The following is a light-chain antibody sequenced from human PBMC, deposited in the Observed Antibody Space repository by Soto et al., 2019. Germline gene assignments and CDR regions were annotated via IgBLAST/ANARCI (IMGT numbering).Light chain of an antibody. CDR3: QQSYSTPRT. CDR1: QSISTY. V-gene: IGKV1-39*01. Sequence: DIQMTQSPSSLSASVGDRVTITCRASQSISTYLNWYQQKPGKAPNVLINAASSLQSGVPSRFSGSGSGTDFTLTISSLQPEDFATYYCQQSYSTPRTFGQGTKV. J-gene: IGKJ1*01. CDR2: AAS.